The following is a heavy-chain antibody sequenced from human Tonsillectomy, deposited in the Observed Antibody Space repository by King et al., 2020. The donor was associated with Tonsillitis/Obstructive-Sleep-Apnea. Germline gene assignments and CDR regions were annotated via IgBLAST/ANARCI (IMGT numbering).Heavy chain of an antibody. D-gene: IGHD6-19*01. J-gene: IGHJ4*02. CDR3: AREGVRPGAGSGWYDY. V-gene: IGHV3-7*04. CDR1: GFTFSSYW. Sequence: VQLVESGGGLVQPGGSLRLSCAASGFTFSSYWMSWVRQAPGKGLEWVANIKQDGSEKYYVDSVKGRFTISRDNAKNSLYLQMNSLRAEDTAVYYCAREGVRPGAGSGWYDYWGQGTLVTVSS. CDR2: IKQDGSEK.